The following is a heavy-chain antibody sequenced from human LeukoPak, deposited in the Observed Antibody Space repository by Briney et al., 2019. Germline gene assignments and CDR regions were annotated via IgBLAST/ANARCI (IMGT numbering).Heavy chain of an antibody. CDR3: ARDKNYRFDY. Sequence: EASVKVSCKASGYTFTDNGISWVRQAPGEGLEWMGWISANSGKTNYAQRFQGRDTMTRETSSSTVYMELRSLRSDDTAVYFCARDKNYRFDYWGQGTLVSVTS. D-gene: IGHD3-16*02. CDR2: ISANSGKT. CDR1: GYTFTDNG. J-gene: IGHJ4*02. V-gene: IGHV1-18*01.